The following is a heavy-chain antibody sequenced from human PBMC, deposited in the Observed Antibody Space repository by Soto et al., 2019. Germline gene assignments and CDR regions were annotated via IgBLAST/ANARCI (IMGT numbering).Heavy chain of an antibody. D-gene: IGHD6-6*01. Sequence: SETLSLTCAVSSGSISSSNWWSWVRQPPGKGLEWIGEIYHSGSTNYNPSLKSRVTISVDKSKNQFSLKLSSVTAADTAVYYCAVGKIAARMLDYWGQGTLVTVSS. V-gene: IGHV4-4*02. CDR3: AVGKIAARMLDY. J-gene: IGHJ4*02. CDR1: SGSISSSNW. CDR2: IYHSGST.